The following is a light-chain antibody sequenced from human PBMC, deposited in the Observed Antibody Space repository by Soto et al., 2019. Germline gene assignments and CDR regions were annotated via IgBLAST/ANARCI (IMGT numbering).Light chain of an antibody. CDR1: HSISSW. CDR2: KTS. CDR3: QQYNSYPWT. Sequence: DIQMTQSPSTLSASVGDRVTITCRASHSISSWLAWYQQKPGKAPKLRIYKTSSLESGVPSRFRGSGSGTASTLTISSVQADDFATYYCQQYNSYPWTFGEGTKVEIK. V-gene: IGKV1-5*03. J-gene: IGKJ1*01.